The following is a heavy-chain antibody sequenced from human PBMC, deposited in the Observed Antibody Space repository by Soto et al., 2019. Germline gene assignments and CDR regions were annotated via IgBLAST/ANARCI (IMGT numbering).Heavy chain of an antibody. V-gene: IGHV3-23*01. J-gene: IGHJ6*02. CDR3: AKSSVDYYYYGMDV. CDR2: ISGSGGST. D-gene: IGHD2-15*01. Sequence: GGSLRLSCAASGFTFSGYAMSWVRQAPGKGLEWVSAISGSGGSTYYADSVKGRFTISRDNSKNTLYLQMNSLRAEDTAVYYCAKSSVDYYYYGMDVWGQGTTVTVSS. CDR1: GFTFSGYA.